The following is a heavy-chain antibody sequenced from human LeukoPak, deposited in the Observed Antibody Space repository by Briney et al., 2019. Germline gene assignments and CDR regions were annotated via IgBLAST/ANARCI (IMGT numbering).Heavy chain of an antibody. CDR3: ARDSDWAFNY. Sequence: GGSLRLSCAASGFTVSSNYMSWVRQAPGKWLEWVAYISHDSDNIYYPDFVKGRFTISRDNAENSLYLQMNSLRDEDTAIYYCARDSDWAFNYWGQGTRVTVSS. CDR2: ISHDSDNI. D-gene: IGHD2-21*02. CDR1: GFTVSSNY. V-gene: IGHV3-48*02. J-gene: IGHJ4*02.